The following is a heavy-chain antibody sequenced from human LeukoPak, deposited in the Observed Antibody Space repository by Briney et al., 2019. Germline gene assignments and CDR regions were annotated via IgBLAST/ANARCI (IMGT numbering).Heavy chain of an antibody. V-gene: IGHV3-48*01. J-gene: IGHJ4*02. CDR2: ISDNTGTI. CDR1: GFTFSNYN. CDR3: ARVGYSSSFDL. D-gene: IGHD6-13*01. Sequence: GGSLRLSCAASGFTFSNYNINWVRQAPGKGLEWVSYISDNTGTIYYADSVQGRFTISRDNAKNSLFLQMNSLRAEDTAVYYCARVGYSSSFDLWGQGTLVTVSS.